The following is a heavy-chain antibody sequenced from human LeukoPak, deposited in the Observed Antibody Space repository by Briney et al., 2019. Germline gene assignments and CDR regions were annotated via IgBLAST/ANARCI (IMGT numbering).Heavy chain of an antibody. J-gene: IGHJ4*02. CDR2: IIPIFGTA. V-gene: IGHV1-69*13. CDR1: GGTLSSYA. D-gene: IGHD3-3*01. CDR3: ARGEIFGVVIIPNYFDY. Sequence: ASVKVSCKASGGTLSSYAISWVRQAPGQGLEWMGGIIPIFGTANYAQKFQGRVTITADESTSTAYMELSSLRSEDTAVYYCARGEIFGVVIIPNYFDYWGQGTLVTVSS.